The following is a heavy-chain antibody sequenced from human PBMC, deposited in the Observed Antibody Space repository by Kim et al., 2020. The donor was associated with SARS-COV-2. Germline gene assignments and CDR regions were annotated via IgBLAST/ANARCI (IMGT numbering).Heavy chain of an antibody. Sequence: SETLSLTCTVSGGSISSYYWSWIRQSPGKGLEWIGYIYYSGSTNYNPSLKSRVTISVDTSKKQFSLKLSSVTAADTAVYYCARALYCSSISCYENYYYMDVWGKGTTVTVSS. CDR3: ARALYCSSISCYENYYYMDV. D-gene: IGHD2-2*01. CDR2: IYYSGST. V-gene: IGHV4-59*01. J-gene: IGHJ6*03. CDR1: GGSISSYY.